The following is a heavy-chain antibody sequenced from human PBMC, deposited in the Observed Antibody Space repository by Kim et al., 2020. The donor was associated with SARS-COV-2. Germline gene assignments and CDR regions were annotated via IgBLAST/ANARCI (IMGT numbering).Heavy chain of an antibody. Sequence: PTYAQGFTGRLVFSLDTSVSTAYLQISSLKAEDTAVYYCARDTRGVAFDIWGQGTMVTVSS. J-gene: IGHJ3*02. D-gene: IGHD2-8*02. CDR2: P. V-gene: IGHV7-4-1*02. CDR3: ARDTRGVAFDI.